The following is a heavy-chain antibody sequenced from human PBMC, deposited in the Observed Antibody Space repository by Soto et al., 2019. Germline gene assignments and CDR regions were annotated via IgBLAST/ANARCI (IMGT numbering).Heavy chain of an antibody. J-gene: IGHJ4*02. Sequence: PGGCLRLSCAASGFTFSSYGMHWVRQAPGKGLEWVAVIWYDGSNKYYADSVKGRFTISRDNSKNTLYLQMNSLRAEDTAVYYCARDLEIAVPGLFDYWGQGTLVTVSS. D-gene: IGHD6-19*01. V-gene: IGHV3-33*01. CDR2: IWYDGSNK. CDR1: GFTFSSYG. CDR3: ARDLEIAVPGLFDY.